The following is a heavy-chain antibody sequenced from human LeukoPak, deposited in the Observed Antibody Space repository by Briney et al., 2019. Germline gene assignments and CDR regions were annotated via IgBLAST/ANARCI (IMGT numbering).Heavy chain of an antibody. Sequence: SETLSLTCGVSDGSISSTNWWTWVRQPPGKGLEWIGEVHLDGRTNYNPSLESRLTMSVDLFENHISLKLTSVTAADTAVYYCAREGGFYRPLDYSGQGTLVTVSS. CDR2: VHLDGRT. D-gene: IGHD3-3*01. CDR1: DGSISSTNW. V-gene: IGHV4-4*02. CDR3: AREGGFYRPLDY. J-gene: IGHJ4*02.